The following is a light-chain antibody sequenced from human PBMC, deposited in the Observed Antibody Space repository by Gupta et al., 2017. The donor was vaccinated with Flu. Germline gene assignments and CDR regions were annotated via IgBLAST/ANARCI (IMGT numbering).Light chain of an antibody. CDR1: NIGNNF. Sequence: NIGNNFVSWYHHLPGTAPILLIYEHNKRPSGIPDRFSASTSGTSATLGITGLQTGDEADYYCGTLDSSLNPGGWVFGGGTSLTVL. J-gene: IGLJ3*02. CDR3: GTLDSSLNPGGWV. CDR2: EHN. V-gene: IGLV1-51*02.